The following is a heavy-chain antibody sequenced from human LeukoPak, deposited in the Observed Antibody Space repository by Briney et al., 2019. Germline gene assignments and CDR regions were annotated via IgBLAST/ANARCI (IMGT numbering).Heavy chain of an antibody. V-gene: IGHV3-21*01. Sequence: GGSLRLSCAASGFPFSSYSMNWVRQAPGKGLEWVSSISSSGDYISYADSVTGRFTISRDNAKKSLYLQMNILRAEDTAVYYCARLKLLWSNYFDYWGQGTLVTVSS. J-gene: IGHJ4*02. CDR3: ARLKLLWSNYFDY. CDR1: GFPFSSYS. CDR2: ISSSGDYI. D-gene: IGHD2-2*01.